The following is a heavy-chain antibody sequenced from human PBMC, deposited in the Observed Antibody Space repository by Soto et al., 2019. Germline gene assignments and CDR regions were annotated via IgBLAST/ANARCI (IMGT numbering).Heavy chain of an antibody. CDR1: GGSISSYY. CDR2: IYSSGST. D-gene: IGHD3-3*01. V-gene: IGHV4-4*07. CDR3: AREAITIFGEQRFGP. J-gene: IGHJ5*02. Sequence: LSLTCTVSGGSISSYYWSWIRQSAGKGLEWIGRIYSSGSTNYNPSLKSRVSMSVDTSKNQFSLKLSSVAAADTAVYYCAREAITIFGEQRFGPWGHGTLVTVSS.